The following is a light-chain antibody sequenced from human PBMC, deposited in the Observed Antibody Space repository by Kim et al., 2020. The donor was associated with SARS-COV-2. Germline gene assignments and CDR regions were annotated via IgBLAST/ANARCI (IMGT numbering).Light chain of an antibody. J-gene: IGLJ3*02. CDR3: QVWDSSSDHHWV. V-gene: IGLV3-21*04. CDR2: YDS. Sequence: SYELTQPPSVSVAPGKTARITCGGDNIVSKSVHWYQQRPGQAPVLVIYYDSDRPSGIPERLSGSNSGNTATLTISRVEAGDEADYYCQVWDSSSDHHWVFGGGTQLTVL. CDR1: NIVSKS.